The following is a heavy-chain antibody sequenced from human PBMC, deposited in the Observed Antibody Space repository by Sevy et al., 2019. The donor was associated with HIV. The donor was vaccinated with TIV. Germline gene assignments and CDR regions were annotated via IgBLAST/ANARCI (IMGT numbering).Heavy chain of an antibody. CDR1: GFSISTHA. D-gene: IGHD5-18*01. CDR2: ISATDGST. CDR3: AAGDTAFLADLDF. Sequence: GGSLRLSCGASGFSISTHAMNWVRQAPGRGLEWISGISATDGSTHYADSVKGRFTISRDNSKNTVHLQMNSLRAEDTALYYCAAGDTAFLADLDFWGQGTLVTVPS. V-gene: IGHV3-23*01. J-gene: IGHJ4*02.